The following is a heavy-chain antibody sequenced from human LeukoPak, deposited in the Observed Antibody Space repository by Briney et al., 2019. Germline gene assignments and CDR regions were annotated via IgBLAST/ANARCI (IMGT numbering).Heavy chain of an antibody. V-gene: IGHV1-2*02. CDR1: GYTFTGYY. Sequence: ASVKVSCKASGYTFTGYYMHWVRQAPGQGLEWMGWISPNSGGTNYAQKFQGRVTMTRDTSISTAYMELSRLRSDDTAVYYCARDNAPDSYRGRIDWFDPWGQGTLVTVSS. CDR2: ISPNSGGT. CDR3: ARDNAPDSYRGRIDWFDP. J-gene: IGHJ5*02. D-gene: IGHD3-10*01.